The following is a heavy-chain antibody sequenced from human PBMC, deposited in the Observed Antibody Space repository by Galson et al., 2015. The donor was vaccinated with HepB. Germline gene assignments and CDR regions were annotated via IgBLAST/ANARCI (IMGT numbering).Heavy chain of an antibody. D-gene: IGHD2-2*03. CDR3: AGCPYFYYGLDV. V-gene: IGHV3-23*01. CDR1: GFPFSSYA. Sequence: SLRLSCAASGFPFSSYAMSWVRQAPGKGLEWVSGIGSSGADTYYAGSVKGRFTISRDNSKNTLYLQMNSLRAEDTAVYYCAGCPYFYYGLDVWGQGTTVTVSS. J-gene: IGHJ6*02. CDR2: IGSSGADT.